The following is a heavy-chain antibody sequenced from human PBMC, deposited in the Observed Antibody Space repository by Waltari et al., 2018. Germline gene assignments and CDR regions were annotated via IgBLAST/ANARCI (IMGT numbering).Heavy chain of an antibody. Sequence: QVQLQQWGAGLLKPSETLSLTCAVYGGSFSGYYWSWIRQPPGKGLEWIGEINHSGSTNYNPSLKSRVTISEDTSKNQFSLKLSSVTAADTAVYYCARGVPRAGHYDILTGYYYFDYWGQGTLVTVSS. J-gene: IGHJ4*02. CDR2: INHSGST. V-gene: IGHV4-34*01. CDR3: ARGVPRAGHYDILTGYYYFDY. CDR1: GGSFSGYY. D-gene: IGHD3-9*01.